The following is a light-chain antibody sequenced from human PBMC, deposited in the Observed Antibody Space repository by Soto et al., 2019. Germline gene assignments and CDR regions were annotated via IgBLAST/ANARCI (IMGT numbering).Light chain of an antibody. CDR1: QVISTS. CDR3: QQLFDFPIT. Sequence: DIQLTQSPSFLSPSIGESVTITCRASQVISTSLAWYQVKPGKAPKLLIYDASTLESGVPSRFSATGSGTEFILTITSLQHQDFAAYYCQQLFDFPITFGQGTRLEIK. CDR2: DAS. V-gene: IGKV1-9*01. J-gene: IGKJ5*01.